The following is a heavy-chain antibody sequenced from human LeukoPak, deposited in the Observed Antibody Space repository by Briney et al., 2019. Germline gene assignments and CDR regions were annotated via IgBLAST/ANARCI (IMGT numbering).Heavy chain of an antibody. Sequence: SETLSLTCAVPGYSISSGYYWCCIRQPPGKRLEWVGTIYHSARTFHNPSLKSPLTISVDTSKHQFPLKLSSVTAADTAVYYCARYYDMLTGYLWGQGTLVTVSS. J-gene: IGHJ5*02. CDR1: GYSISSGYY. CDR3: ARYYDMLTGYL. CDR2: IYHSART. D-gene: IGHD3-9*01. V-gene: IGHV4-38-2*01.